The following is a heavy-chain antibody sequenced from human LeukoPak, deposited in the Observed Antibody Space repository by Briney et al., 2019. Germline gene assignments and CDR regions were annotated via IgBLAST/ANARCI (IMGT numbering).Heavy chain of an antibody. V-gene: IGHV1-2*02. D-gene: IGHD2-21*02. CDR2: INPNIGDA. CDR1: GYTFTGFF. Sequence: ASVKVSCKASGYTFTGFFMHWVRQAPGQGLEWMGWINPNIGDAYSAQKFQGRVTTTRDRSINTAYMELSRLTSDDTAVYYCARMDLDGGDSIGFDSWGQGTLVTVSS. CDR3: ARMDLDGGDSIGFDS. J-gene: IGHJ5*01.